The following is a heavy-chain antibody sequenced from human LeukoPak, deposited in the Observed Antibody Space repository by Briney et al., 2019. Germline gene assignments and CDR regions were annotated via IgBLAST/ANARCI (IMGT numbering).Heavy chain of an antibody. D-gene: IGHD4-11*01. CDR3: ATVTRFRGDAFDI. V-gene: IGHV3-30*19. CDR1: GFTFSSYG. Sequence: GGSLRLSCAASGFTFSSYGMHWVRQAPGKGLEWVAVISYDGSNKYYADSVKGRFTISRDNSKNTLYLQMNSLRAEDTAVYYCATVTRFRGDAFDIWGQGTMVTVSS. J-gene: IGHJ3*02. CDR2: ISYDGSNK.